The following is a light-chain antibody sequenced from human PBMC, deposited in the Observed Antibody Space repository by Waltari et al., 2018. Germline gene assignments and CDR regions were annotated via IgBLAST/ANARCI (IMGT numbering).Light chain of an antibody. CDR3: TSYTRKHTWV. V-gene: IGLV2-14*03. CDR1: SSDIGGYDY. Sequence: QSALTQPASVSGSPGQSITISCSGTSSDIGGYDYVSWYQQYPGIAPKLIIYDVTNRPSCVSNLFSGSKSGYTASQTISGLQAADEAHYYCTSYTRKHTWVFGGGTKVTVL. CDR2: DVT. J-gene: IGLJ3*02.